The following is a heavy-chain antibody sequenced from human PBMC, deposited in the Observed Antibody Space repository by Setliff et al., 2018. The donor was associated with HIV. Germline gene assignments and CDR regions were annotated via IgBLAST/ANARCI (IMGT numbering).Heavy chain of an antibody. CDR2: MYHSGST. CDR1: GYSISSGYY. CDR3: AREEDYNFWSGYDWLDP. Sequence: SETLSLTCTVSGYSISSGYYWGWIRQPPGKGLEWIGSMYHSGSTYYNPSLKSRVTISLDTSKNQFSLKLSSVTAADTAVYYCAREEDYNFWSGYDWLDPWGQGTLVTVSS. D-gene: IGHD3-3*01. V-gene: IGHV4-38-2*02. J-gene: IGHJ5*02.